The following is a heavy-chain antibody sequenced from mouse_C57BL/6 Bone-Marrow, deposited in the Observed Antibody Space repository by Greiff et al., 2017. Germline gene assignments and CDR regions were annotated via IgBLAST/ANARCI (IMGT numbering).Heavy chain of an antibody. Sequence: QVQLQQPGAELVRPGTSVKLSCKASGYTFTSYWMHWVKQRPGQGLEWIGVIDPSDSYTNYNQKFKGKATLTVDTSSSTAYMQLRSLTSEDSAVYYCARLSFAYWGQGTTLTVSS. J-gene: IGHJ2*01. CDR3: ARLSFAY. V-gene: IGHV1-59*01. CDR1: GYTFTSYW. CDR2: IDPSDSYT.